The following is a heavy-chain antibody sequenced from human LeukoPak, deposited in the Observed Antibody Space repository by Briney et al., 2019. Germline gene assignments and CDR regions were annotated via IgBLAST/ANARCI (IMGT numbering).Heavy chain of an antibody. D-gene: IGHD4-23*01. CDR3: ARLDYGGRNAFDI. Sequence: SKTLSLTCTVSGYSITGGYYWGWIRQPPGKGLEWIGSIYHSGSTHYNPSLKSRVTISVDTSKNQFSLKLSSVTAADTAVYYCARLDYGGRNAFDIWGQGTMVTVSS. J-gene: IGHJ3*02. CDR1: GYSITGGYY. CDR2: IYHSGST. V-gene: IGHV4-38-2*02.